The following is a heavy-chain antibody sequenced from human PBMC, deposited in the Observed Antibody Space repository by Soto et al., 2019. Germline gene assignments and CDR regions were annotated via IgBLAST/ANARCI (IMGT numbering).Heavy chain of an antibody. CDR1: GGTFTNDA. V-gene: IGHV1-69*01. D-gene: IGHD2-21*02. Sequence: QVHLVQSGAEVKKSGSSVRVSCTASGGTFTNDAISWVRQAPGQGLEWLGRIIPFFGTPDYSQSFQVRLTITADESTGTAYMDLRSLRSDDTAVYYCAREVVTETTLGYFDFWGQGTMVTVSS. J-gene: IGHJ4*02. CDR2: IIPFFGTP. CDR3: AREVVTETTLGYFDF.